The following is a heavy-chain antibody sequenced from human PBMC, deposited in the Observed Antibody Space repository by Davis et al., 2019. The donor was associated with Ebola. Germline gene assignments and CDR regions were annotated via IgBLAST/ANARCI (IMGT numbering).Heavy chain of an antibody. D-gene: IGHD3-22*01. CDR3: ARDGNYYDSSGYGDV. CDR2: IWYDGSNK. CDR1: GFTFSSYG. J-gene: IGHJ6*02. V-gene: IGHV3-33*01. Sequence: GGSLRLSCAASGFTFSSYGMNWVRQAPGKGLEWVAVIWYDGSNKYYPDSVKGRFTISKDNSKNTLFLQLNSLGAEDTAVYYCARDGNYYDSSGYGDVWGQGTTVTVSS.